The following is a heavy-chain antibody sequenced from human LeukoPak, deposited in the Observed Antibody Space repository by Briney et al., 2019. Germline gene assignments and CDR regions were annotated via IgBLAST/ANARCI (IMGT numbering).Heavy chain of an antibody. V-gene: IGHV4-59*08. CDR3: ARRGYSSGFYYFGY. CDR2: IHYSGST. D-gene: IGHD6-19*01. Sequence: SETLSLTCTVSGGSISSYYWSWIRQPPGKGLEWIGYIHYSGSTNYNPSLKSRVTISVDTSKNQFSLKVSSVTAADTAVYYCARRGYSSGFYYFGYWGQGTLVTVSS. CDR1: GGSISSYY. J-gene: IGHJ4*02.